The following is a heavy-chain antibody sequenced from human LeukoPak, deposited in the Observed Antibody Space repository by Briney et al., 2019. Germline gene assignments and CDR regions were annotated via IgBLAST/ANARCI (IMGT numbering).Heavy chain of an antibody. J-gene: IGHJ3*02. CDR1: GYTLTELS. Sequence: GASVKVSCKVSGYTLTELSMHWVRQAPGKGLEWMVGFDPEDGETIYAQKFQGRVTMTEDTSTDTAYMELSSLRSEDTAVYYCATRIWFGEFSNAFDIWGQGTMVTVSS. CDR3: ATRIWFGEFSNAFDI. CDR2: FDPEDGET. V-gene: IGHV1-24*01. D-gene: IGHD3-10*01.